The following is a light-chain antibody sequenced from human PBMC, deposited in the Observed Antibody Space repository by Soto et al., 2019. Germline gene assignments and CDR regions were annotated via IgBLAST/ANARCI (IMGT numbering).Light chain of an antibody. CDR1: QSVLYSSNNKNY. Sequence: DIVMTQSPDSLAVSLCERATINCKSSQSVLYSSNNKNYLAWYQQRPGQHPKLLIYWASTREYGVPDRFSGSGSATDFTLTITSLQAEDVAVYYCQQYESNPPTFGQGTKLEIQ. V-gene: IGKV4-1*01. CDR2: WAS. CDR3: QQYESNPPT. J-gene: IGKJ2*01.